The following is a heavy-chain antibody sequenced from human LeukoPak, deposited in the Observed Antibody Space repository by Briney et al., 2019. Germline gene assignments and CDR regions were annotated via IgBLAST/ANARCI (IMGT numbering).Heavy chain of an antibody. D-gene: IGHD6-13*01. V-gene: IGHV7-4-1*02. CDR3: ARDAEQQLVPIKAYGMDV. Sequence: GASVTVSCTASGYTFTSYAMNWVRQAPGQGLEWMGWINTNTGNPTYAQGFTGRFVFSLDTSVSTAYLQISSLKAGDTAVYYCARDAEQQLVPIKAYGMDVWGQGTTVTVSS. CDR1: GYTFTSYA. J-gene: IGHJ6*02. CDR2: INTNTGNP.